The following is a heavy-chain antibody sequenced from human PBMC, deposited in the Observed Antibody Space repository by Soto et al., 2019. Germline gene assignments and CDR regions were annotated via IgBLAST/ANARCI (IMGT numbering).Heavy chain of an antibody. CDR1: GGTFSSYA. V-gene: IGHV1-69*13. Sequence: SVKVSCKASGGTFSSYAISWVRQAPGQGLEWMGGIIPIFGTANYAQKFQGRVTITADESTSTAYMELSSLRSEDTAVYYCVRDGFCSSICAFDIWAQGTMVTGSS. D-gene: IGHD2-2*01. CDR2: IIPIFGTA. J-gene: IGHJ3*02. CDR3: VRDGFCSSICAFDI.